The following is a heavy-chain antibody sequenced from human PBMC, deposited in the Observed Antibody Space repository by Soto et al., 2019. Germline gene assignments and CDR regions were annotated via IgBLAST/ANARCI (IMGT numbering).Heavy chain of an antibody. V-gene: IGHV2-5*02. Sequence: QITLKESGPTLVKPTQTLTLTCTFSGFSLTTNGMGVGWIRQPPGKALEWLGIIYWDDDNRYSPSLKTRLTISKDTSKNQVVLTLANMDPVDTATYYCAHRRWARGVPPDMDVWGKGTTVTVS. CDR1: GFSLTTNGMG. CDR3: AHRRWARGVPPDMDV. CDR2: IYWDDDN. J-gene: IGHJ6*03. D-gene: IGHD3-10*01.